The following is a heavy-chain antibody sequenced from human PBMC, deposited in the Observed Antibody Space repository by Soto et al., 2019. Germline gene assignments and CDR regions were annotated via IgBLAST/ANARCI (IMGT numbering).Heavy chain of an antibody. D-gene: IGHD5-12*01. CDR1: GGTFNNYA. CDR3: AREVTVAIYSFDF. Sequence: QVQLVQSGAEVKRPGSSVKVSCKASGGTFNNYALSWVRQAPGQGREWMGGIIPIFNSANYAQKFQGRVTITADDSTSTAYMELRSLRPDDTAVYYSAREVTVAIYSFDFWGQGTLVTVSS. CDR2: IIPIFNSA. V-gene: IGHV1-69*01. J-gene: IGHJ4*02.